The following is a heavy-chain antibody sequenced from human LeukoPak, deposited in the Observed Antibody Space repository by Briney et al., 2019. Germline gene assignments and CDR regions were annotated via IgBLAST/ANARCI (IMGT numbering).Heavy chain of an antibody. V-gene: IGHV3-23*01. Sequence: PGGSLRLSCAASGFTFSSYAMSWVRQAPGKGLEWVSAISGSGGSTYYADSVKGRFTISRDNSKNTVYLQMNSLRAEDTAVYYCARDRKYYYDSSLLTFGYYFDYWGQGTLVTVSS. J-gene: IGHJ4*02. CDR1: GFTFSSYA. CDR2: ISGSGGST. D-gene: IGHD3-22*01. CDR3: ARDRKYYYDSSLLTFGYYFDY.